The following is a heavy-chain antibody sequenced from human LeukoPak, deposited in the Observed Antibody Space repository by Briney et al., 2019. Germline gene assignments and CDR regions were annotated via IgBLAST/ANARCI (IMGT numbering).Heavy chain of an antibody. CDR3: ARDLVGSHTGYSSGAWDY. D-gene: IGHD3-9*01. CDR2: IIPLFDTA. CDR1: GGTFSSYA. V-gene: IGHV1-69*13. J-gene: IGHJ4*02. Sequence: ASVKVSCKASGGTFSSYAISWVRQAPGQGLEWMGGIIPLFDTADYAQKFQGRLTITADESTSTAYMELSSLRAEDTAVYYCARDLVGSHTGYSSGAWDYWGQGTLVTVSS.